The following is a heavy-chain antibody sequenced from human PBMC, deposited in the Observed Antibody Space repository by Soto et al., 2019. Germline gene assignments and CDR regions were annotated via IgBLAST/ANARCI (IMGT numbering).Heavy chain of an antibody. CDR1: GGTFSSYA. Sequence: QVQLVQSGAEVKKPGSSVKVSCKASGGTFSSYAISWVRQAPGQXLEWMGGIIPIFGTANYAQKFQGRVTITADESTSTAYMELSSLRSEDXXXYXCARVAVDXVXXXXXXXXXYXYYYYGMDVWGQGTTVTVSS. J-gene: IGHJ6*02. CDR3: ARVAVDXVXXXXXXXXXYXYYYYGMDV. V-gene: IGHV1-69*01. CDR2: IIPIFGTA.